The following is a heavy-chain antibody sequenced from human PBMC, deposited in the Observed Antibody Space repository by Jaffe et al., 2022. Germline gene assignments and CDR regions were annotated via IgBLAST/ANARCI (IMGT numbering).Heavy chain of an antibody. V-gene: IGHV1-69*08. J-gene: IGHJ4*02. Sequence: QVQLVQSGAEVKKPGSSVKVSCKASGGTFSSYTISWVRQAPGQGLEWMGRIIPILGIANYAQKFQGRVTITADKSTSTAYMELSSLRSEDTAVYYCAREDGSGSYYFDYWGQGTLVTVSS. CDR2: IIPILGIA. CDR3: AREDGSGSYYFDY. CDR1: GGTFSSYT. D-gene: IGHD3-10*01.